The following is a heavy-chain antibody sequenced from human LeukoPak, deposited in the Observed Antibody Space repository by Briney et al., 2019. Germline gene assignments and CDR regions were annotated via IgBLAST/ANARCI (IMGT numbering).Heavy chain of an antibody. Sequence: GGSVRLSCAASGFTFSSFGMNWVRQAPGKGLEWVATIKEDGSEKYYVDSVKGRFTISRDNAKNSLYLQLNSMRAEDTAVYYCARRGSYLDYWGQGTLVTVSS. D-gene: IGHD1-26*01. CDR2: IKEDGSEK. CDR1: GFTFSSFG. J-gene: IGHJ4*02. CDR3: ARRGSYLDY. V-gene: IGHV3-7*01.